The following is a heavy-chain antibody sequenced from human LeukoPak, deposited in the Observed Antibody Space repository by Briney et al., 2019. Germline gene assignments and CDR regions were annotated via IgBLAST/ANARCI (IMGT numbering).Heavy chain of an antibody. V-gene: IGHV3-15*07. J-gene: IGHJ4*02. CDR3: TTDDCTNGVCFNY. Sequence: GGSLRLSCAASGFTFSNAYMNWVRQAPGKGLEWVGRIKSKTDGGTTDYAAPVKGRFTISRDDSKNTLYLQMNSLKTEDTAVYYCTTDDCTNGVCFNYWGQGTLVTVSS. D-gene: IGHD2-8*01. CDR1: GFTFSNAY. CDR2: IKSKTDGGTT.